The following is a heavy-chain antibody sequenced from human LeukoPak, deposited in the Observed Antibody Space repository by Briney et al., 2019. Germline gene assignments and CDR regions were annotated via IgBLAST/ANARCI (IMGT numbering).Heavy chain of an antibody. D-gene: IGHD6-19*01. V-gene: IGHV4-59*01. CDR3: AREGSGWAIDY. CDR1: GGSISSYY. J-gene: IGHJ4*02. CDR2: IYYSGST. Sequence: SETLSLTCTVSGGSISSYYWSWIRQPPGKGLEWIGYIYYSGSTNYNPSLKSRVTISVDTSKNQFSLKLSSVTAANTAVYYCAREGSGWAIDYWGQGTLVTVSS.